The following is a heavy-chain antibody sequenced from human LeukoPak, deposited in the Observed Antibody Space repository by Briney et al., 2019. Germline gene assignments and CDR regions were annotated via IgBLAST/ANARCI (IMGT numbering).Heavy chain of an antibody. J-gene: IGHJ3*02. Sequence: GGSLRLSCAASGFTFSSYAMSWVRQAPGKGLEWVSAISGSGGSTYYADSVKGRFTISRDNSKNTLYLQMNSLRAEDTAVYYCARDRGIAVAGTPGAFDIWGQGTMVTVSS. CDR3: ARDRGIAVAGTPGAFDI. CDR2: ISGSGGST. CDR1: GFTFSSYA. V-gene: IGHV3-23*01. D-gene: IGHD6-19*01.